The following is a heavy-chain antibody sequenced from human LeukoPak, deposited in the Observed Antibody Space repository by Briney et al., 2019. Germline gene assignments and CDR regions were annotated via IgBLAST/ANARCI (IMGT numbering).Heavy chain of an antibody. CDR3: ASPRLLHAEYFQH. V-gene: IGHV1-69*13. Sequence: ASVKVSCKASGGTFSSYAISWVRQAPGQGLEWMGGIIPIFGTANYAQKFQGRVTITADESTSTAYMELSSLRSEDTAVYYCASPRLLHAEYFQHWGQGTLVTVSS. CDR1: GGTFSSYA. J-gene: IGHJ1*01. CDR2: IIPIFGTA. D-gene: IGHD6-25*01.